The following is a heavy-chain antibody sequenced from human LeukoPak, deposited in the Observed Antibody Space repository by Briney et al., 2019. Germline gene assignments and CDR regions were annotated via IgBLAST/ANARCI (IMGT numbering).Heavy chain of an antibody. CDR2: VSTGSNYI. D-gene: IGHD7-27*01. CDR1: GFTFSSYS. Sequence: GGSLRLSCTASGFTFSSYSLNWVRQAPGKGLEWVSSVSTGSNYIYYADSVKGRFTISRDNDKNSLYLQMNSLRAEDTAVYYCAKAPTSWGYYFDYWGQGTLVTVSS. V-gene: IGHV3-21*04. CDR3: AKAPTSWGYYFDY. J-gene: IGHJ4*02.